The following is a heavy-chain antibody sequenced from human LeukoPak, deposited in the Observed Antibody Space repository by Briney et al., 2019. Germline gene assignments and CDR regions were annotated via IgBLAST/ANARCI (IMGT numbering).Heavy chain of an antibody. Sequence: SETLSLTCTVSGGSTSSYYWSWIRQPPGKGLEWIGYIYYSGSTNYNPSLKSRVTISVDTSKNQFSLKLSSVTAADTAVYYCARDFGDGYNSWFDPWGQGTLVTVSS. V-gene: IGHV4-59*01. CDR3: ARDFGDGYNSWFDP. D-gene: IGHD5-24*01. CDR2: IYYSGST. J-gene: IGHJ5*02. CDR1: GGSTSSYY.